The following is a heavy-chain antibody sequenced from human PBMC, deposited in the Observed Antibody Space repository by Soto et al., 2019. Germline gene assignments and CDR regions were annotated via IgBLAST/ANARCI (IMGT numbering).Heavy chain of an antibody. CDR3: AKRRGAGGHFDY. V-gene: IGHV3-23*01. D-gene: IGHD2-15*01. CDR1: GFTFSSYA. Sequence: DVQLLESGGGLVQPEGSLRLSCAASGFTFSSYAMGWVRQGPGKGLVWVAVVSIGGSTHYADSVRGRFTISRDNSKNTLSLQMNSLTAEDTAVYFCAKRRGAGGHFDYWGQGALVTVYS. J-gene: IGHJ4*02. CDR2: VSIGGST.